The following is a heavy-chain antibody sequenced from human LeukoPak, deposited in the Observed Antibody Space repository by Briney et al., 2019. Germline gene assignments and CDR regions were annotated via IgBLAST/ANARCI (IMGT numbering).Heavy chain of an antibody. Sequence: GGSLRLSCAASGFTFSSYAMSWVRQAPGKGLEWVSSINWKSDKILYADSVKGRFTISRDNAKNSLYLQMNSLRAEDTAVYYCASGSSSSGEDYFDYWGQGTLVTVSS. CDR3: ASGSSSSGEDYFDY. CDR1: GFTFSSYA. CDR2: INWKSDKI. V-gene: IGHV3-21*01. D-gene: IGHD6-6*01. J-gene: IGHJ4*02.